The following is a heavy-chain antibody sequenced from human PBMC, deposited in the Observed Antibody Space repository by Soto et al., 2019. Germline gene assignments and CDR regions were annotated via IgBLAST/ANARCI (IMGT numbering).Heavy chain of an antibody. V-gene: IGHV4-39*01. CDR1: DDSINSDKYY. Sequence: QLQLQESGPGLVKPSETLSLTCSVSDDSINSDKYYWGWIRQPPGKGLEWIGSIYYRGNAYYNPYLPTRRLIALDNSCSQFSLKLNSVTAADSAVYFCARLGGLATISYYFDFWGPGALVTVSS. D-gene: IGHD3-16*01. J-gene: IGHJ4*02. CDR3: ARLGGLATISYYFDF. CDR2: IYYRGNA.